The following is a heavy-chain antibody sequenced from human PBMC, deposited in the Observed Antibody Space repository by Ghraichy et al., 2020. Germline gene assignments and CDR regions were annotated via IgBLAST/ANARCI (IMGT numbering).Heavy chain of an antibody. CDR1: GGSISSGDYY. D-gene: IGHD2-2*01. J-gene: IGHJ4*02. CDR2: IYYSGST. CDR3: AREVEYHLLNGGSFDY. V-gene: IGHV4-30-4*01. Sequence: SETLSLTCTVSGGSISSGDYYWSWIRQPPGKGLEWIGYIYYSGSTYYNPSLKSRVTISVDTSKNQFSLKLSSVTAADTAVYYCAREVEYHLLNGGSFDYWGQGTLATVSA.